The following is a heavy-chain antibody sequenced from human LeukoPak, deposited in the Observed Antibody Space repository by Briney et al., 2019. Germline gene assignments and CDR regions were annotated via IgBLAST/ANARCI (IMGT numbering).Heavy chain of an antibody. J-gene: IGHJ4*02. CDR2: INPNSGDT. CDR3: ARDSGLGYSGYDLAW. CDR1: GYTFTGYY. V-gene: IGHV1-2*02. D-gene: IGHD5-12*01. Sequence: ASVKVSCKASGYTFTGYYMSWVRQAPGQGPEWMGWINPNSGDTNYAQKFQGRVTMTRDTSIRTAYMELSRLRSDDTAAYYCARDSGLGYSGYDLAWWGQGTLVTVSS.